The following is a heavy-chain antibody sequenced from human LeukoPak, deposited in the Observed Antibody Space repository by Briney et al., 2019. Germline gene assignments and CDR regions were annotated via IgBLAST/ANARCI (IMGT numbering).Heavy chain of an antibody. CDR3: ASTTISPVGGMDV. CDR1: GFTFSSYW. J-gene: IGHJ6*02. Sequence: GGSLRLSCAASGFTFSSYWMSWVRQAPGKGLERVANIKQDGSEKYYVDSVKGRFTISRDSAKNSLYLQVNSLRAEDTAVYYCASTTISPVGGMDVWGQGTTVTVSS. V-gene: IGHV3-7*05. D-gene: IGHD2/OR15-2a*01. CDR2: IKQDGSEK.